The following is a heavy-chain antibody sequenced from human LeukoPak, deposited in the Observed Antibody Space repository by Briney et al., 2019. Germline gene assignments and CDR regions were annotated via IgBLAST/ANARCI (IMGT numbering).Heavy chain of an antibody. J-gene: IGHJ4*02. CDR2: IGVSASRT. Sequence: GGSLRLSCAASGFTISNYGMGWVRQAPGKGLEWVSGIGVSASRTNYADSVKGRFSIPRDNPKNTLYLQMNSLTVDDTAVYYCAKETVADSDFDYWGQGTLVTVSS. CDR3: AKETVADSDFDY. D-gene: IGHD6-13*01. V-gene: IGHV3-23*01. CDR1: GFTISNYG.